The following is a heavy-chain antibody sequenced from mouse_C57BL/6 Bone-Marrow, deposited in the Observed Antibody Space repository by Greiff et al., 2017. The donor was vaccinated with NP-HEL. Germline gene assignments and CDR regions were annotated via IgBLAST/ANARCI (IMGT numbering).Heavy chain of an antibody. CDR1: GYTFTSYW. CDR3: ARPLYYGSSSLDY. CDR2: IDPSDSYT. V-gene: IGHV1-50*01. J-gene: IGHJ2*01. D-gene: IGHD1-1*01. Sequence: VQLQQPGAELVKPGASVKLSCKASGYTFTSYWMQWVKQRPGQGLEWIGEIDPSDSYTNYNQKFKGKATLTVDTSSSTAYMQLSSLTSEDSAVYYCARPLYYGSSSLDYWGQGTTLTVSS.